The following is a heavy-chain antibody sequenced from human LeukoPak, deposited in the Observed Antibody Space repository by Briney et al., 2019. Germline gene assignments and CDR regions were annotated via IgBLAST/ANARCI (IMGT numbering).Heavy chain of an antibody. CDR2: IKQDGSEK. CDR1: GFTFSSYC. J-gene: IGHJ4*02. V-gene: IGHV3-7*01. D-gene: IGHD3-16*01. Sequence: GALRLSCAASGFTFSSYCMIWVRRAPRRGGEWVANIKQDGSEKTYVASVKGRFTISRDNAKNSLYLQINSLRAEDTAVYYCARSRYGDYWGQGTLVTVSS. CDR3: ARSRYGDY.